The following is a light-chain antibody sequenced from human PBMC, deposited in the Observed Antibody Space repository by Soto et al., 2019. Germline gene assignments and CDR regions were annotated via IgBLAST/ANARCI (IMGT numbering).Light chain of an antibody. CDR2: LSSDGSH. CDR3: QTWDTGILV. Sequence: QLVLTQSPSASASLGASVKLTCTLNSGHSSYAIAWHQQQSEKGPRYLMKLSSDGSHIKGDGIPDRFSGSSSGAERYLTISSLQSEDEADYYCQTWDTGILVFGGGTKLTVL. V-gene: IGLV4-69*01. J-gene: IGLJ3*02. CDR1: SGHSSYA.